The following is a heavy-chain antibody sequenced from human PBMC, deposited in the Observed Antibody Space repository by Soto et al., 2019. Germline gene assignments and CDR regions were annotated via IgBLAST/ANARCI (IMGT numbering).Heavy chain of an antibody. CDR3: AKAHLRYCSSTSCFLGMDV. CDR1: GFTFSTYA. Sequence: PGGSLRLSCAASGFTFSTYAMHWVRQAPGKGLEWVAVISYDGSNKYYADSVKGRFTISRDNSKNTLYLQMNSLRAEDTAVYYCAKAHLRYCSSTSCFLGMDVWGQGTTVTVSS. D-gene: IGHD2-2*01. V-gene: IGHV3-30-3*01. J-gene: IGHJ6*02. CDR2: ISYDGSNK.